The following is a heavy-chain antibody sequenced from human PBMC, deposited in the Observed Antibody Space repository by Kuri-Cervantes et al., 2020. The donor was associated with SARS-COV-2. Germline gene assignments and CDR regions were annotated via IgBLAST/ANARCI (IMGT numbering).Heavy chain of an antibody. Sequence: GGSLRLSCAASGFTFSSYSMNWVRQAPGKGLEWVSYISSSSSTIYYADSVKGRFTISRDNAKNSLYLQMSSLRAEDTAVYYCARGRGPGDFWSGLNWFDPWGQGTLVTVSS. J-gene: IGHJ5*02. CDR3: ARGRGPGDFWSGLNWFDP. V-gene: IGHV3-48*01. CDR1: GFTFSSYS. D-gene: IGHD3-3*01. CDR2: ISSSSSTI.